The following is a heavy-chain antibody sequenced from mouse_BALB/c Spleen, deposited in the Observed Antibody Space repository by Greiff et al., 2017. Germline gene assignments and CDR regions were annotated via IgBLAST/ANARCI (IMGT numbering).Heavy chain of an antibody. J-gene: IGHJ4*01. Sequence: LQESGPELVKPGASVKMSCKASGYTFTSYVMHWVKQKPGQGLEWIGYINPYNDGTKYNEKFKGKATLTSDKSSSTAYMELSSLTSEDSAVYYCARRTGFYAMDYWGQGTSVTVSS. CDR2: INPYNDGT. V-gene: IGHV1-14*01. D-gene: IGHD4-1*01. CDR3: ARRTGFYAMDY. CDR1: GYTFTSYV.